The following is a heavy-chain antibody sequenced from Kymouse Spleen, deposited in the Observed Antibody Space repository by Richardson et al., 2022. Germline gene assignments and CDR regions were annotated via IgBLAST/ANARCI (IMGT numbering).Heavy chain of an antibody. D-gene: IGHD1-7*01. Sequence: EVQLVESGGGLVQPGGSLKLSCAASGFTFSGSAMHWVRQASGKGLEWVGRIRSKANSYATAYAASVKGRFTISRDDSKNTAYLQMNSLKTEDTAVYYCTREGYNWNYLFDYWGQGTLVTVSS. V-gene: IGHV3-73*02. CDR2: IRSKANSYAT. CDR1: GFTFSGSA. J-gene: IGHJ4*02. CDR3: TREGYNWNYLFDY.